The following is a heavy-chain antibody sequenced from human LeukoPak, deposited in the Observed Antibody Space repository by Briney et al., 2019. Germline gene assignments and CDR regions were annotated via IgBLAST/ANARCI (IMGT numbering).Heavy chain of an antibody. D-gene: IGHD3-3*01. CDR2: ITGSGRGDST. CDR1: GFTFSSSA. V-gene: IGHV3-23*01. J-gene: IGHJ4*02. CDR3: AKSGSGYYI. Sequence: GGSLRLSCAASGFTFSSSAMSWVRQVPGKGLEWVSSITGSGRGDSTNYADSVKGRFTISRDNSKSTLYLQMNSLRAEDTAIYYCAKSGSGYYIWGQGTLVTVSS.